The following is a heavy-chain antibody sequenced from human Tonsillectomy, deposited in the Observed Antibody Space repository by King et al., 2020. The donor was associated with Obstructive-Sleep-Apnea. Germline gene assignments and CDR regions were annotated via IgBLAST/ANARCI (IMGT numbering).Heavy chain of an antibody. Sequence: QLVQSGSELKKPGASVKVSCKASGYTFTSYPMNWVRQAPGQGLEWMGWINTKTGNPTFAQGFTGRFVFSLDTPVRTAYLQISSLKAEDTAVYYCVPGHYGVFDYWGQGTLVTVSS. J-gene: IGHJ4*02. CDR2: INTKTGNP. CDR3: VPGHYGVFDY. D-gene: IGHD4/OR15-4a*01. V-gene: IGHV7-4-1*02. CDR1: GYTFTSYP.